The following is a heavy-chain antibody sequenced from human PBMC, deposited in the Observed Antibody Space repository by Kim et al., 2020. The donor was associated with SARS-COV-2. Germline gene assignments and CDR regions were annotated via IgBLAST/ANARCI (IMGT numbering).Heavy chain of an antibody. Sequence: GGSLRLSCAASGFTFSSYDMHWVRQATGKGLEWVSAIVTAGDTYYPGSVKGRFTISRENAKNSLYLQMNSLRAGDTAVYYWARGNTVTTGYYYYSGMDVWGQGTTVTASS. CDR2: IVTAGDT. J-gene: IGHJ6*02. CDR3: ARGNTVTTGYYYYSGMDV. D-gene: IGHD4-4*01. CDR1: GFTFSSYD. V-gene: IGHV3-13*01.